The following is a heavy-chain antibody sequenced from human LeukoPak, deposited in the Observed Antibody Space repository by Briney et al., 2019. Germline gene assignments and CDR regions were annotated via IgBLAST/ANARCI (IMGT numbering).Heavy chain of an antibody. V-gene: IGHV1-24*01. CDR2: FDPEDGET. Sequence: ASVKVSCKVSGYTLTELSMHWVRQAPGKGLEWMGGFDPEDGETIYAQKFQGRVTMTEDTSTDTAYMELSSLRSEDTAVYYCATCGVVAATFDYWGQGTLVTVSS. D-gene: IGHD2-15*01. CDR1: GYTLTELS. CDR3: ATCGVVAATFDY. J-gene: IGHJ4*02.